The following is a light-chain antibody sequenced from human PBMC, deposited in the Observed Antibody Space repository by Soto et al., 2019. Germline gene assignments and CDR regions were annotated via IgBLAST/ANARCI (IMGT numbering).Light chain of an antibody. V-gene: IGKV3-20*01. J-gene: IGKJ4*01. CDR2: GAS. CDR3: QQYGKMPLT. Sequence: EILLTQSPGTLSLSPGDRATLSCRASQSFGSNLLAWYQQKPGQAPRFLIYGASARAIGIPDRFSGSGSGKDFALTISRLEPEDFGVYYCQQYGKMPLTFGGGNKVEMK. CDR1: QSFGSNL.